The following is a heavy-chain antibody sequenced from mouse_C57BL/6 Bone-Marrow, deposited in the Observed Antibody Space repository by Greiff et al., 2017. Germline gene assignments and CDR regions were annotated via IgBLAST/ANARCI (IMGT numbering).Heavy chain of an antibody. CDR3: ARDGRQLRLLFAY. CDR1: GFTFSSYA. Sequence: EVQLVESGGGLVKPGGSLKLSCAASGFTFSSYAMSWVRQTPEKRLGWVATISDGGSYTYYPDNVKGRFTISRDNAKNNLYLQMSHLKSEDTAMYYCARDGRQLRLLFAYWGQGTLVTVSA. CDR2: ISDGGSYT. V-gene: IGHV5-4*01. D-gene: IGHD3-2*02. J-gene: IGHJ3*01.